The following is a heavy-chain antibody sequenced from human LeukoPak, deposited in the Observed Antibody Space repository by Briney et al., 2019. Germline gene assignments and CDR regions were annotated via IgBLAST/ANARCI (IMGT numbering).Heavy chain of an antibody. Sequence: SETLSLTCTVSGGTITSSNYYWGWIRQPPGKGLEWIGSFYYSGSTNYNPSLKSRVTISVDTSKNQFSLKLSSVTAADTAVYYCVYYYGSGSVEYWGQGTLVTVSS. CDR3: VYYYGSGSVEY. CDR1: GGTITSSNYY. V-gene: IGHV4-39*01. CDR2: FYYSGST. J-gene: IGHJ4*02. D-gene: IGHD3-10*01.